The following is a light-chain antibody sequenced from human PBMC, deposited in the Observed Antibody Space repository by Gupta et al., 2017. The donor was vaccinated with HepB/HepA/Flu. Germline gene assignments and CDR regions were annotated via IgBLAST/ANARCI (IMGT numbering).Light chain of an antibody. V-gene: IGKV3-20*01. Sequence: VLTQSPGTLSLSPGERATLSCRASQSITSTYLAWYQQKPGQAPRLLIYGASSRATGIPDRFSGSGSGTDFTLTISRLEPEDFAVYYCQQYSLSPLTFGGGTKVEIK. J-gene: IGKJ4*01. CDR2: GAS. CDR3: QQYSLSPLT. CDR1: QSITSTY.